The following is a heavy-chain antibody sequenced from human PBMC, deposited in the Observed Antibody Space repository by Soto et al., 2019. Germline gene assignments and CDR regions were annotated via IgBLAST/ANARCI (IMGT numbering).Heavy chain of an antibody. Sequence: EVQLLESGGGLVQPGGSLRLSCAASGYTFSSYAMSWVRQAPGKGLEWVSAISGSGGSTYYADSVKGRFTIARDNSMNTMYLQMNSLIAEDTAVYYCAKRAGDIVVVPAASPFDYWGQGTLVTVSS. CDR3: AKRAGDIVVVPAASPFDY. J-gene: IGHJ4*02. V-gene: IGHV3-23*01. D-gene: IGHD2-2*01. CDR1: GYTFSSYA. CDR2: ISGSGGST.